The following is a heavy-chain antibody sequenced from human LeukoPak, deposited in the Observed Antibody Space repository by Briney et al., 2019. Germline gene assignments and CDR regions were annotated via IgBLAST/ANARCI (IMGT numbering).Heavy chain of an antibody. V-gene: IGHV5-10-1*01. D-gene: IGHD5-12*01. CDR2: IDPSDSYT. J-gene: IGHJ4*02. CDR1: GSRFTSYW. CDR3: ARHYSGYEGFDY. Sequence: GESLRISCKGSGSRFTSYWISWVRQMPGKGLEWMGRIDPSDSYTNYSPSFQGHVTISADKSISTAYLQWSSLKASDTAMYYCARHYSGYEGFDYWGQGTLVTVSS.